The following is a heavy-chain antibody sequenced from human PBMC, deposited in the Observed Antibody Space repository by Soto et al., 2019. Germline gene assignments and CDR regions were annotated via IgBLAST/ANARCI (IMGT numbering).Heavy chain of an antibody. Sequence: GESLKISCKGSGYSFTSYWIGWVRQMPGKGLEWMGIIYPGDSDTRYSPSFQGQVTISADKSISTAYLQWSSLKASDTAMYYCASTQLSTNGYYYYGMDVWGQGTTVTVSS. V-gene: IGHV5-51*01. CDR2: IYPGDSDT. CDR1: GYSFTSYW. J-gene: IGHJ6*02. D-gene: IGHD1-1*01. CDR3: ASTQLSTNGYYYYGMDV.